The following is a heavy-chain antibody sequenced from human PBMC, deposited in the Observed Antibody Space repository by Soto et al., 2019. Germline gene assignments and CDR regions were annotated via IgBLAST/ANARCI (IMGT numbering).Heavy chain of an antibody. J-gene: IGHJ6*02. CDR2: IKQDGSEK. Sequence: GGSLRLSCAASGFTFSSYWMSWVRQAPGKGLEWVANIKQDGSEKYYVDSVKSRFTISRDNAKNSLYLQRNSLRAEDTAVYYCARGSGIRFLEWSDGYYYGMDVWGQGTTVTVSS. CDR3: ARGSGIRFLEWSDGYYYGMDV. D-gene: IGHD3-3*01. V-gene: IGHV3-7*03. CDR1: GFTFSSYW.